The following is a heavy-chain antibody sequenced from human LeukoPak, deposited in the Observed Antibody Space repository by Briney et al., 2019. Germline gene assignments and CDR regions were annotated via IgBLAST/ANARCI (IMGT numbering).Heavy chain of an antibody. CDR3: AKEFYDILTGYWVGMDV. CDR2: IRYDGSNK. J-gene: IGHJ6*02. D-gene: IGHD3-9*01. V-gene: IGHV3-30*02. CDR1: GFTFSSYG. Sequence: GGSLRLSCAASGFTFSSYGMHWVRQAPGKGLEWVAFIRYDGSNKYYADSVKGRFTISRDNSKNTLYLQMNSLRAEDTAVYYCAKEFYDILTGYWVGMDVWGQGTTVTVSS.